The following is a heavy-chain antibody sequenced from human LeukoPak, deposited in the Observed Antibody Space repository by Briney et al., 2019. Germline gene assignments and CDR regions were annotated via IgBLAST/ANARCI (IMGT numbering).Heavy chain of an antibody. Sequence: ASVKVSCKASRYTFTGYYMHWVRQAPGQGPEWMGWINPNSGGTNYAQKFQGRVTMTRDTSISTAYMELSRLRSDDTAVYYCASNLGYCSSTSCGAADYWGQGTLVTVSS. V-gene: IGHV1-2*02. CDR3: ASNLGYCSSTSCGAADY. J-gene: IGHJ4*02. CDR2: INPNSGGT. CDR1: RYTFTGYY. D-gene: IGHD2-2*01.